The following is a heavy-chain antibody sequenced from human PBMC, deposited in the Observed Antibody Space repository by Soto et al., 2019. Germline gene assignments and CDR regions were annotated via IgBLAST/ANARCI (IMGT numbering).Heavy chain of an antibody. CDR1: GIPISSYDW. D-gene: IGHD3-10*01. Sequence: QVHLEESGPGLVRPSGTLALICNVSGIPISSYDWWTWVRQTSGKGMEWIGEIYHNGRTNYNPSLKSRVSLSVDKSKNQFSLNLQSLTAADTAVYYCARGTLIGSSTRNWFDPWGPGTQVTVSS. CDR3: ARGTLIGSSTRNWFDP. V-gene: IGHV4-4*02. CDR2: IYHNGRT. J-gene: IGHJ5*02.